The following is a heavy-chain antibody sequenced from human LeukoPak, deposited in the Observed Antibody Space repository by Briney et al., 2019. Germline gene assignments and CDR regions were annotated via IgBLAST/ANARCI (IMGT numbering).Heavy chain of an antibody. V-gene: IGHV4-61*02. Sequence: SETLSLTCTVSGGSISSGSYYWSWIRQPAGKGLEWIWRIYTSGSTNYNPSLKSRVTISVDTSKNQFSLKLSSVTAADTAVYYCAKGAGPPWFDPWGQGTLVTVSS. D-gene: IGHD6-19*01. CDR2: IYTSGST. CDR3: AKGAGPPWFDP. CDR1: GGSISSGSYY. J-gene: IGHJ5*02.